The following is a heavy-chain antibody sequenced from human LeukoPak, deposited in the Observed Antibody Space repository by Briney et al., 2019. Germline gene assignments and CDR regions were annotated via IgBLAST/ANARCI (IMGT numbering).Heavy chain of an antibody. Sequence: GGSLRLSCGASGFTFSNYGMHWVRQAPGKGLEWVAVIWYDRSNENYADSVKGRFTISRDNSKNTLYLQMNSLRAEDTAVYYCAREGSWGTSLAQNWFDPWGQGTLVIVSS. D-gene: IGHD1-1*01. V-gene: IGHV3-33*01. J-gene: IGHJ5*02. CDR1: GFTFSNYG. CDR2: IWYDRSNE. CDR3: AREGSWGTSLAQNWFDP.